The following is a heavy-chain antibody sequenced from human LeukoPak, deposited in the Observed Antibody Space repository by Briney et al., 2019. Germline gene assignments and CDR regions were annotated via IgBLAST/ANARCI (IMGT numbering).Heavy chain of an antibody. Sequence: GGSLRLSCIASGFTFRSYAMSWIRHAPGKGLECVSSIIYDGRYTSSVKGRFTISRDNSQNTLFLQMNNLRAEDTALYYCAKDGLSYDGSAHVYYYDFLGQGTLVTVSS. D-gene: IGHD3-22*01. CDR2: IIYDGR. V-gene: IGHV3-23*01. J-gene: IGHJ4*02. CDR3: AKDGLSYDGSAHVYYYDF. CDR1: GFTFRSYA.